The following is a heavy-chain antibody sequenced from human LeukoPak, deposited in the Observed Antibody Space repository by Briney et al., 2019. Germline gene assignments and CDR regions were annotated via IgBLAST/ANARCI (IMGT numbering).Heavy chain of an antibody. Sequence: GGSLRLSCAASGFTFSSYWMSWVRQAPGKGLEWVANIKEDGSEKSYADSVKGRFTISRDNAKNSLYLQMNSLRAENTDVYVCASDRPPYGSGSYYNIWGQGTLVTVSS. CDR2: IKEDGSEK. CDR1: GFTFSSYW. J-gene: IGHJ4*02. D-gene: IGHD3-10*01. V-gene: IGHV3-7*01. CDR3: ASDRPPYGSGSYYNI.